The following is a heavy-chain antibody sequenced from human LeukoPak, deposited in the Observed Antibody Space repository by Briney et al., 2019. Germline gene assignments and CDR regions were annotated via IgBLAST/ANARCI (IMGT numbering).Heavy chain of an antibody. V-gene: IGHV3-30-3*01. Sequence: PGRSLRLSCAASGFTLRTYAIHWVRQAPDKGLEWVAVVSSDGDTKFYADSVKGRFTISRDNSKNTLYLQMNSLRAEDTAVYYCVRETYYYGSSGYEVIGNFDYWGQGTLVAVSS. CDR3: VRETYYYGSSGYEVIGNFDY. D-gene: IGHD3-22*01. CDR2: VSSDGDTK. J-gene: IGHJ4*02. CDR1: GFTLRTYA.